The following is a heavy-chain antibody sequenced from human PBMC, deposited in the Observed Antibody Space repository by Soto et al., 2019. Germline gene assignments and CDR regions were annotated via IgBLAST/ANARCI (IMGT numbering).Heavy chain of an antibody. CDR2: ITSDGDST. V-gene: IGHV3-64D*06. Sequence: PGGSLRLSCIASGFTFSNYAMHWVRQAPGEGLEYVSGITSDGDSTYHADSVKGRLTISRDNSKNTLYLQMSSLRLEDTAIYYCVKGNQLLRYYFEFWGQGTLVTVSS. D-gene: IGHD2-15*01. CDR1: GFTFSNYA. CDR3: VKGNQLLRYYFEF. J-gene: IGHJ4*02.